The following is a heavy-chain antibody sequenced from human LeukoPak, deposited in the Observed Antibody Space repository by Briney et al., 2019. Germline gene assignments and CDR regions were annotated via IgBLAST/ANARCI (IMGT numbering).Heavy chain of an antibody. CDR3: ARESYDYVWGSYRRNWFDP. J-gene: IGHJ5*02. Sequence: PSETLSLTCTASGYSISSGYFWGWIRPPPGKGLEWIGSISHNGSTNYNPSLESRVTISVDMSKNQFSLKLSSVTVADTAVYYCARESYDYVWGSYRRNWFDPWGQGTLVTVSS. CDR2: ISHNGST. CDR1: GYSISSGYF. V-gene: IGHV4-38-2*02. D-gene: IGHD3-16*02.